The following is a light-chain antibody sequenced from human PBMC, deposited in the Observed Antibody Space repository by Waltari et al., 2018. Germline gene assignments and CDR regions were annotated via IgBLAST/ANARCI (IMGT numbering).Light chain of an antibody. CDR1: RSDVGAYNF. CDR2: EVT. J-gene: IGLJ2*01. CDR3: ASYTSITTVV. Sequence: QSALTQPASVSGSPGQSITISCSGTRSDVGAYNFVSWYQQHPGHAPQVLIYEVTNRPSGVSNRFSASKSGNTASLTISGLQAEDEADYYCASYTSITTVVFGGGTKLTVL. V-gene: IGLV2-14*01.